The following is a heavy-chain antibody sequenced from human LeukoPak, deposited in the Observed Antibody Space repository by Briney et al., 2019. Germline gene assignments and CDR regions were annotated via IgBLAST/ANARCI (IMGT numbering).Heavy chain of an antibody. D-gene: IGHD4-17*01. CDR3: ARDFDYGDYEYWFDP. V-gene: IGHV1-18*01. CDR2: ISAYNGNT. CDR1: GYTFTIYG. Sequence: GASVTVSCKASGYTFTIYGISWVRQAPGQGLEWMGWISAYNGNTNYAQKLQGRVTMTTDTSTSTAYMELRSLRSDDTAVYYCARDFDYGDYEYWFDPWGQGTLVTVAS. J-gene: IGHJ5*02.